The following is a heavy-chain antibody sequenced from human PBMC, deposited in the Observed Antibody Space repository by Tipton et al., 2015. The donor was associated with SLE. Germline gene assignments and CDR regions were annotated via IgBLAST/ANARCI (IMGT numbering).Heavy chain of an antibody. CDR1: GGSFSGYY. D-gene: IGHD6-13*01. Sequence: LRLSCAVYGGSFSGYYWSWIRQPPGKGLEWIGEINHSGSTNYNPSLKSRVTISVDTSKNQFSLKLSSVTAADTAVYYCASFSSSWPRDYWGQGTLVTVSS. J-gene: IGHJ4*02. V-gene: IGHV4-34*01. CDR3: ASFSSSWPRDY. CDR2: INHSGST.